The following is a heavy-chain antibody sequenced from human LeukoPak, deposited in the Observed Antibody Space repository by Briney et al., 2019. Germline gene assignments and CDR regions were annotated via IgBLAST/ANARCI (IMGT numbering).Heavy chain of an antibody. V-gene: IGHV1-58*02. CDR1: GFTFTSSA. Sequence: VKVSCKASGFTFTSSAMQWVRQARGQRLEWIGWIVVGSGNTNYAQKFQERVTITRDMSTSTAYMELSSLRSEDTAVYYCAHLGGEEWDLTPYWGQGTLVTVSS. CDR2: IVVGSGNT. CDR3: AHLGGEEWDLTPY. D-gene: IGHD1-26*01. J-gene: IGHJ4*02.